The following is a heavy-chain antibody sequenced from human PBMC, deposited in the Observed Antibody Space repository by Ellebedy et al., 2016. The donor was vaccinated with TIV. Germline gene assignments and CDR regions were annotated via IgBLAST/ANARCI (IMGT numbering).Heavy chain of an antibody. V-gene: IGHV3-7*01. D-gene: IGHD2-15*01. J-gene: IGHJ4*02. CDR3: AKERTSLHSEGAVLES. Sequence: PGGSLRPSCPASGSTFNTYWMSWVRQPPGKGLEWVANIKQDGSEKYYVDSVKGRFTISRDNSKNTVYLQMDSLRADDSAVYYCAKERTSLHSEGAVLESWGQGTLVTVSS. CDR2: IKQDGSEK. CDR1: GSTFNTYW.